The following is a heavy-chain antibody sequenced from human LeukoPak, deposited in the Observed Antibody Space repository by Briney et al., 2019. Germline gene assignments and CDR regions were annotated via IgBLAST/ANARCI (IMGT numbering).Heavy chain of an antibody. D-gene: IGHD3-16*02. J-gene: IGHJ4*02. V-gene: IGHV4-34*01. CDR3: ARGNRRNFFDY. CDR1: GGSFSGYY. CDR2: INHSGST. Sequence: PSETLSLTCAVYGGSFSGYYWSWIRQPPGKGLEWIGEINHSGSTNYNPSLKCRVTISVDTSKNQFSLKLSSVTAADTAVYYCARGNRRNFFDYWGQGTLVTVSS.